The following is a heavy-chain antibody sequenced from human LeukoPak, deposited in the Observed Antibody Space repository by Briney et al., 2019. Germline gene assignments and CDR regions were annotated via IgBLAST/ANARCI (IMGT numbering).Heavy chain of an antibody. CDR3: AKALNYDILTGYHGAFDI. D-gene: IGHD3-9*01. Sequence: SVKVSCKASGGTFSSYAISWVRQAPGQGLEWMGGIIPIFGTANYAQKFQGRVTITADKSTSTAYMELSSLRSEDTAVYYCAKALNYDILTGYHGAFDIWGQGTMVTVSS. CDR2: IIPIFGTA. J-gene: IGHJ3*02. CDR1: GGTFSSYA. V-gene: IGHV1-69*06.